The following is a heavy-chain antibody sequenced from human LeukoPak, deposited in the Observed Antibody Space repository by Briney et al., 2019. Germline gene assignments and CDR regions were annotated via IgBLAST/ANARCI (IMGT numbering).Heavy chain of an antibody. CDR3: ATEDPSGLDVLLN. CDR1: GYTFSNFG. V-gene: IGHV1-24*01. CDR2: FDAENGDI. J-gene: IGHJ3*01. D-gene: IGHD6-19*01. Sequence: GASVKVSCKTSGYTFSNFGINWVRQAPGQGLEWMGGFDAENGDIIYAQKLQGRVTMTEDISTDTAYMELSDLRSDDTAVYYCATEDPSGLDVLLNWGQGTMVTVSS.